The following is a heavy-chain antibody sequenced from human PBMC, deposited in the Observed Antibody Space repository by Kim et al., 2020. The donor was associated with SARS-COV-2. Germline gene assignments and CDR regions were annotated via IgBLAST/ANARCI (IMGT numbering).Heavy chain of an antibody. J-gene: IGHJ3*02. V-gene: IGHV1-8*01. Sequence: CARKFQGRVAMTRNTSISTPYMELSSLRSEDTAVYYCARTPAGDYFAFDIWGQGTMVTVSS. D-gene: IGHD4-17*01. CDR3: ARTPAGDYFAFDI.